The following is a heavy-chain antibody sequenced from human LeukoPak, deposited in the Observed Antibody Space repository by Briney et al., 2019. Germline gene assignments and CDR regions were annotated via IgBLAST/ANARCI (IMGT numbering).Heavy chain of an antibody. CDR1: GGSISGGSYY. J-gene: IGHJ6*03. Sequence: SETLSLTCTVSGGSISGGSYYWSWIRQPAGKGLEWIGRIYTSGSTNYNPSLKSRVTISVDTSKNQFSLKLSSVTAADTAVYYCARVATGIVATTRYYYYYMDVWGKGTTVTISS. V-gene: IGHV4-61*02. D-gene: IGHD5-12*01. CDR2: IYTSGST. CDR3: ARVATGIVATTRYYYYYMDV.